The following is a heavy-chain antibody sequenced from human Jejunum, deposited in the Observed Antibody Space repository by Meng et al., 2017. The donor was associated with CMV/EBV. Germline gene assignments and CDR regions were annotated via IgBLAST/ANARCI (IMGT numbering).Heavy chain of an antibody. CDR1: W. Sequence: WMDLLPPVPRSRLCWLANIKEVRSEEYCVDSVKGRFTLSRDNAKTSLFLQIHSLRAEDTAVYYCPRGGIDWRLSLSGTTDWKLLECWGQGTLVTVSS. CDR2: IKEVRSEE. V-gene: IGHV3-7*01. D-gene: IGHD1-1*01. J-gene: IGHJ4*02. CDR3: PRGGIDWRLSLSGTTDWKLLEC.